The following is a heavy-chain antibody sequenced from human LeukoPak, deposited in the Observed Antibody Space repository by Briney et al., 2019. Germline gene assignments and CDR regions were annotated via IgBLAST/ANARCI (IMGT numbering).Heavy chain of an antibody. CDR3: ASGHGDYEFDY. V-gene: IGHV4-61*01. J-gene: IGHJ4*02. CDR2: IYYSGST. CDR1: GGSISSSSYY. D-gene: IGHD4-17*01. Sequence: PSETLSLTCTVSGGSISSSSYYWSWIRQPPGKGLEWIGYIYYSGSTNYNPSLKSRVTISVDTSKNQFSLKLSSVTAADTAVYYCASGHGDYEFDYWGQGTLVTVSS.